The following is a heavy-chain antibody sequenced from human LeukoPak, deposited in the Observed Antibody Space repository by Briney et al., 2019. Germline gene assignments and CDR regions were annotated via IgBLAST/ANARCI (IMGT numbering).Heavy chain of an antibody. D-gene: IGHD2-15*01. CDR2: IYHSGST. Sequence: SQTLSLTCAVSGGSISSGGYSWSWIRQPPGKGLEWIGYIYHSGSTYYNPSLKSRVTISVDRSKNQFSLKLSSVTAADTAVYYCARTACSGGSCYPDDAFDIWGQGTMVTVSS. V-gene: IGHV4-30-2*01. J-gene: IGHJ3*02. CDR1: GGSISSGGYS. CDR3: ARTACSGGSCYPDDAFDI.